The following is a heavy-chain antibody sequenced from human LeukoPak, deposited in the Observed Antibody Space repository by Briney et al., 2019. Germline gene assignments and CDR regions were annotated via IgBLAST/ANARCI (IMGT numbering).Heavy chain of an antibody. V-gene: IGHV3-7*01. CDR2: IKQDGSQK. Sequence: GGSLRLSCTASGFTFSSYWMCWVRQAPGKGLEWVANIKQDGSQKYYVNSVKGRFTISRDNAENSLFLQMSSLRAEDTATYYCAREMTTDYFDYWGQGALVTVSS. CDR3: AREMTTDYFDY. CDR1: GFTFSSYW. D-gene: IGHD4-11*01. J-gene: IGHJ4*02.